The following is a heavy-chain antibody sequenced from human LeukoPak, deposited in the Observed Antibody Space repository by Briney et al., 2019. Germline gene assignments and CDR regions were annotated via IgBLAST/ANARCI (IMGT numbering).Heavy chain of an antibody. Sequence: GGSLRLSCAASGFTFSSHWMACGRQAPGKGLEWVANIKGDESARHQADSVKGRFTISRDNAQNSVYLQMSSLRGEDTAVYYCVRDVGGSLDYWGQGTLVTVSS. J-gene: IGHJ4*02. D-gene: IGHD1-26*01. CDR2: IKGDESAR. CDR3: VRDVGGSLDY. V-gene: IGHV3-7*01. CDR1: GFTFSSHW.